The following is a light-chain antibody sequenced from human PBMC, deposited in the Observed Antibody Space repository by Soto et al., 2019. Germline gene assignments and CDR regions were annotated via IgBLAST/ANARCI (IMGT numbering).Light chain of an antibody. CDR2: GAS. CDR1: QSVNSN. V-gene: IGKV3-15*01. Sequence: EIVMTQSPATLSVSPGERATLSCRASQSVNSNLAWLQQKPGQAPRLLIYGASTRATGVPDRFSGSRSGTEFTLTISSLQSEDFAIYYCQQYNNWPPWTFGQGTKVEIK. J-gene: IGKJ1*01. CDR3: QQYNNWPPWT.